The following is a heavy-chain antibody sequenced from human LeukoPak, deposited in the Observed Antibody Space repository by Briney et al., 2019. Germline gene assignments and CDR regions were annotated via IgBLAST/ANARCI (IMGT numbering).Heavy chain of an antibody. J-gene: IGHJ5*02. D-gene: IGHD3-10*01. CDR2: INSDGSST. CDR1: GFTFSSYW. Sequence: PGGSLRLSCAASGFTFSSYWMHWVRQGPGKGLVWVSRINSDGSSTSYADSVKGRFTIYRDNAKSTLYLQMNSLRADDTAVYYCAYYGDPPYNWFDPWGQGTLVTVSP. CDR3: AYYGDPPYNWFDP. V-gene: IGHV3-74*01.